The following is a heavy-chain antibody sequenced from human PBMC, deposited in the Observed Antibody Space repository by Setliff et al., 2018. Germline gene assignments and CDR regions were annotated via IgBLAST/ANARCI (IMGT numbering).Heavy chain of an antibody. V-gene: IGHV4-39*01. CDR3: GRGFSRIEGWGNWFDP. Sequence: SETLSLTCTVSGGSVSNSDFFWGWLRQAPGKGLEWIGNIYDRRSSNYNASLKSRLIITRDTSKNQISLKVTSVTAADTAVYYCGRGFSRIEGWGNWFDPWGQGILVTVSS. D-gene: IGHD2-15*01. CDR1: GGSVSNSDFF. CDR2: IYDRRSS. J-gene: IGHJ5*02.